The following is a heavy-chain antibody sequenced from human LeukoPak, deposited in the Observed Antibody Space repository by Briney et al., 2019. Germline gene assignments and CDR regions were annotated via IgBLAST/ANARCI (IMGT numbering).Heavy chain of an antibody. D-gene: IGHD2-2*01. Sequence: SETLSLTCSVSGASLSTSPYYWGWIRQPPGTGLEWIGNIYYTGSTYYNVSLNSRVTISIDTSKNQFSLKLSSVTAADTAVYYCARRPLKNIVVVPAANSRAFDIWGQGTMVTVSS. CDR3: ARRPLKNIVVVPAANSRAFDI. V-gene: IGHV4-39*01. J-gene: IGHJ3*02. CDR2: IYYTGST. CDR1: GASLSTSPYY.